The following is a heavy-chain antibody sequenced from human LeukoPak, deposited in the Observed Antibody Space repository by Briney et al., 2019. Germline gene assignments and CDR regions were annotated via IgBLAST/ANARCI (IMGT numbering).Heavy chain of an antibody. CDR1: GGSIISYY. CDR3: ARAPYSSGWSSL. CDR2: IYSSGST. J-gene: IGHJ4*02. Sequence: PSQTPSLTCTVSGGSIISYYWSWIRQPPGKGLEWIGFIYSSGSTNYNPSLKSRVTISVDTSKNQFSLKLSSVTAADTAVYYCARAPYSSGWSSLWGQGTLVTVSS. D-gene: IGHD6-19*01. V-gene: IGHV4-59*01.